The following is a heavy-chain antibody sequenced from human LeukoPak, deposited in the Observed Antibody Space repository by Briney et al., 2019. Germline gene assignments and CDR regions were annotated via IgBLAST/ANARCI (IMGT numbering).Heavy chain of an antibody. CDR1: GFTFSSYG. Sequence: GRSLRLSCTAPGFTFSSYGMPWVRQAPGKGLEWVAVVSYDGTNKHYADSVKGRFTISRDNSKNTLYLQMNGLRAEDTAVYYCAKDPGPSYGYGAFDIWGQGTMVTVSS. CDR3: AKDPGPSYGYGAFDI. CDR2: VSYDGTNK. J-gene: IGHJ3*02. D-gene: IGHD5-18*01. V-gene: IGHV3-30*18.